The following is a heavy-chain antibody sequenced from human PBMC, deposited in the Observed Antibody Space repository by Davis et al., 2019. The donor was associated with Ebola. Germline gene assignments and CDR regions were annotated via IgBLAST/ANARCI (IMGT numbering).Heavy chain of an antibody. CDR3: ARKDFGDYAYSDY. Sequence: GESLKISCAASGFTFSSYGMHWVRQPPGGGLEWVASIKSDMSYIYYAASVRGRFTVSRDNAKNTLFLEMTSLKVEDSAVYFCARKDFGDYAYSDYWGQGTLVTVSS. J-gene: IGHJ4*02. V-gene: IGHV3-21*01. D-gene: IGHD4-17*01. CDR2: IKSDMSYI. CDR1: GFTFSSYG.